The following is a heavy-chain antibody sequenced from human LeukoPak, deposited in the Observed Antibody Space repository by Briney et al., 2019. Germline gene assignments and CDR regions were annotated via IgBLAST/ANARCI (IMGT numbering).Heavy chain of an antibody. CDR3: TTTEWGYYDFWSGHNPFDY. J-gene: IGHJ4*02. Sequence: GGSLRLSCAASGFTFSGSALHWVRQASGKGLEWVGRIRSTANGYATAYAASVKGRFTISRDDSKNTLYLQMNSLKTEDTAVYYCTTTEWGYYDFWSGHNPFDYWGQGTLVTVSS. D-gene: IGHD3-3*01. CDR1: GFTFSGSA. CDR2: IRSTANGYAT. V-gene: IGHV3-73*01.